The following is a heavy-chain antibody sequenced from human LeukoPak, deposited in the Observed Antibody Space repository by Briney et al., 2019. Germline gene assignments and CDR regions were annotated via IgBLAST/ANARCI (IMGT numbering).Heavy chain of an antibody. Sequence: GGSLRLSCAASGFTSSSYAMSWVRQAPGKGLEWVSAVSGSGGSTYYADSLKGRCTISSDNSKTTLYLPMTSLRAEDTAVYYCANNRLVVVITYYFDYWGQGTLVTVSS. J-gene: IGHJ4*02. CDR2: VSGSGGST. D-gene: IGHD3-22*01. CDR3: ANNRLVVVITYYFDY. CDR1: GFTSSSYA. V-gene: IGHV3-23*01.